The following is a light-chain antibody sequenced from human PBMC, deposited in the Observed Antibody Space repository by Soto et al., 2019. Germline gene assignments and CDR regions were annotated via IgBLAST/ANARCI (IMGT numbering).Light chain of an antibody. CDR3: QQVNVYPST. V-gene: IGKV1-5*03. CDR1: QTISSW. Sequence: DIQMTQSPSTLSGSVGDRVTITCRASQTISSWLAWYQQKPGKAPKLLIYKASTLKSGVPSRFSGSGSGTEFTLTISSLQPDDFATYYCQQVNVYPSTFGGGTKVDIK. CDR2: KAS. J-gene: IGKJ4*01.